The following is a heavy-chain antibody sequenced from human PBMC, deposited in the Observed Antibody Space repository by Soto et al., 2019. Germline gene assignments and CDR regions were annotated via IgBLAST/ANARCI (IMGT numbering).Heavy chain of an antibody. Sequence: QLQLQESGPGLVKPSETLSLTCTVSGGSISSSSYYWGWVRQPPGKGLEWIGSIYYSGSTYYNPSLKSRVTISVDTSKNQFSLKMTFVTAADTAVYYCASFGTYFRQNNWFDPWGQGTLVTVSS. V-gene: IGHV4-39*01. CDR3: ASFGTYFRQNNWFDP. D-gene: IGHD1-26*01. CDR2: IYYSGST. J-gene: IGHJ5*02. CDR1: GGSISSSSYY.